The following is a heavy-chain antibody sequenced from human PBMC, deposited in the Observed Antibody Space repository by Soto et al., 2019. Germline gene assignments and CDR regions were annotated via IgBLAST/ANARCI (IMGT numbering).Heavy chain of an antibody. CDR3: ARMGGHDYEFDY. V-gene: IGHV4-30-4*02. J-gene: IGHJ4*02. CDR2: IYYSGST. CDR1: GGSISSGDYY. Sequence: SETLSLTCTVSGGSISSGDYYWSWIRQPPGKGLEWIGYIYYSGSTYYNPSLKSRVTISVDTSKNQFSLKLSSVTAADTAVYYCARMGGHDYEFDYWGQGTLVTVSS. D-gene: IGHD5-12*01.